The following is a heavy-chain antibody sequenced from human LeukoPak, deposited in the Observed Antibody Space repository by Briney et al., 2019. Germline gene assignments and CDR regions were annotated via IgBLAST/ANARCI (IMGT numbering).Heavy chain of an antibody. Sequence: PSETLSLTCAVYGGSFSGYYWSWIRQPPGKGLEWIGEINHSGSTNYNPSLKSRVTISVDTSKNQFSLKLSSVTAADTAVCYCARERRSGKIFDYWGQGTLVTVSS. V-gene: IGHV4-34*01. CDR3: ARERRSGKIFDY. D-gene: IGHD6-19*01. J-gene: IGHJ4*02. CDR2: INHSGST. CDR1: GGSFSGYY.